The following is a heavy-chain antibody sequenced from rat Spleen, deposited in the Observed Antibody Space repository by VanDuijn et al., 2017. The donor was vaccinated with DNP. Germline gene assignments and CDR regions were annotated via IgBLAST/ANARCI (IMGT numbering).Heavy chain of an antibody. CDR2: IGTDDTNT. J-gene: IGHJ3*01. CDR1: GFTFSSYW. Sequence: EVQLVETGGGLVQPGRSLKLSCVASGFTFSSYWMFWIRQARGKGLEWVASIGTDDTNTDFRDSVKDRFTISRDNAKNTQYLQMDSLRSEDTATYYCTTDLAYWGQGTLVTVSS. V-gene: IGHV5-58*01. CDR3: TTDLAY.